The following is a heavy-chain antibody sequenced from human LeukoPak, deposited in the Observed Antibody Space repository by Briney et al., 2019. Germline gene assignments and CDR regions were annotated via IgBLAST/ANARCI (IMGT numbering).Heavy chain of an antibody. CDR1: GYTFTSYA. Sequence: ASVKVSCKASGYTFTSYAMHWVRQAPGQRLEWIGWINAGNGNTKYSQEFQGRVTITRDTSAGTAYMELSSLRSEDMAVYYCARVDGSYSGGYYYMDVWGKGTTVTVSS. J-gene: IGHJ6*03. D-gene: IGHD1-26*01. V-gene: IGHV1-3*03. CDR2: INAGNGNT. CDR3: ARVDGSYSGGYYYMDV.